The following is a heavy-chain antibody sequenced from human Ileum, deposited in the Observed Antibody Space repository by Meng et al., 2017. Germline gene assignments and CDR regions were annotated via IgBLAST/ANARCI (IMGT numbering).Heavy chain of an antibody. CDR1: GAPRSVVSY. D-gene: IGHD4-23*01. Sequence: QGQVQGSGPGLVKASETLSLTCSVSGAPRSVVSYWSWVRQSPGKGLEWIGQIDHLGIAYYKPSLKSRVTMSIDQSKSQFSLRLTSVSAADTAVYYCARHGGYYQDFWGQGTLVTVSS. CDR2: IDHLGIA. CDR3: ARHGGYYQDF. V-gene: IGHV4-4*02. J-gene: IGHJ4*02.